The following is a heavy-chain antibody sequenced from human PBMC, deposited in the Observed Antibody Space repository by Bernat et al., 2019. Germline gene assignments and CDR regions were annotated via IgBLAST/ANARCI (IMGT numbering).Heavy chain of an antibody. CDR3: AKGHSVFWTEDYYGMDV. J-gene: IGHJ6*02. D-gene: IGHD3/OR15-3a*01. CDR1: GFTFGDYA. V-gene: IGHV3-30*04. CDR2: ISYDGSNK. Sequence: VQLVESGGGLVQPGRSLRLSCTASGFTFGDYAMSWVRQAPGKGLEWVAVISYDGSNKYYADSVKGRFTISRDNSKNTLYLQMNSLRAEDTAVYYCAKGHSVFWTEDYYGMDVWGQGTTVTVSS.